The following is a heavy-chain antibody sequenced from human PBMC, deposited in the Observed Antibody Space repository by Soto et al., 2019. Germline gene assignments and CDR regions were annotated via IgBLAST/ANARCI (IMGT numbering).Heavy chain of an antibody. Sequence: SETLSLTCTVSGGSISSGGYYWSWIRQHPGKGLEWIGYIYYSGSTYYNPSLKSRVTISVDTSKNQFSLKLSSVTAADTAVYYCARGNSRGYYGAGRNKNYYYYGMDGWGQGTTVTVSS. D-gene: IGHD3-10*01. CDR2: IYYSGST. V-gene: IGHV4-31*03. CDR3: ARGNSRGYYGAGRNKNYYYYGMDG. CDR1: GGSISSGGYY. J-gene: IGHJ6*02.